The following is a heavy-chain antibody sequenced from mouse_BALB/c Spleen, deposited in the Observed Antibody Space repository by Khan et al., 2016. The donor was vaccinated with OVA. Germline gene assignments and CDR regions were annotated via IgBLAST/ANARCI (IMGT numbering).Heavy chain of an antibody. CDR3: VRRGYGNYWFAY. J-gene: IGHJ3*01. CDR2: IDPENDNT. V-gene: IGHV14-1*02. CDR1: GFNIKDYY. D-gene: IGHD2-1*01. Sequence: VQLQQSGAELARPGALVKLSCKTSGFNIKDYYMYWVKQRPEEGLEWIGWIDPENDNTIYDPKFLGKASITADTPSNTAYLQLSSLTSEDTAVYYCVRRGYGNYWFAYWGQGTLVTVSA.